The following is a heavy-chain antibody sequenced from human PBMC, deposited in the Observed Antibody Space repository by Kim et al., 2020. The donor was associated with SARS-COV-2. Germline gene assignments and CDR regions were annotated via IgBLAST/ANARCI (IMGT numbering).Heavy chain of an antibody. V-gene: IGHV1-18*04. CDR1: GYTFTSYG. J-gene: IGHJ6*02. CDR3: AIGHVDTAMVRDYYYYGMDV. CDR2: ISAYNGNT. D-gene: IGHD5-18*01. Sequence: ASVKVFCKASGYTFTSYGISWVRQAPGQGLEWMGWISAYNGNTNYAQKLQGRVTMTTDTSTSTAYMELRSLRSDDTAVYYCAIGHVDTAMVRDYYYYGMDVWCRGTTVTVSS.